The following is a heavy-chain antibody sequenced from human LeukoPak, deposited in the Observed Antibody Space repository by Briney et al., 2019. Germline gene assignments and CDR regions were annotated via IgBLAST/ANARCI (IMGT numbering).Heavy chain of an antibody. J-gene: IGHJ4*02. CDR3: TRDFWFGESGAGGYFDY. V-gene: IGHV3-48*04. Sequence: GGTLRLSCAASGFTFSSYGMSWVRQAPGKGLEWVSYISASGQTIYYADSVRGRFTISRDNAKNSLYLQMNSLRPEDTAVYYCTRDFWFGESGAGGYFDYWGQGTLVTVSS. D-gene: IGHD3-10*01. CDR2: ISASGQTI. CDR1: GFTFSSYG.